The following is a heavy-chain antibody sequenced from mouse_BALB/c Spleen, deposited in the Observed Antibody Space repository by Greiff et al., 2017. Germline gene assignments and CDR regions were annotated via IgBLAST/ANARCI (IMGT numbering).Heavy chain of an antibody. D-gene: IGHD2-2*01. J-gene: IGHJ3*01. CDR1: GYSFTSYW. CDR2: IYPGNSDT. V-gene: IGHV1-5*01. Sequence: EVQLQESGTVLARPGASVKMSCKASGYSFTSYWMHWVKQRPGQGLEWIGAIYPGNSDTSYNQKFKGKAKLTAVTSASTAYMELSSLTNEDSAVYYCTRKGNGFAWFAYWGQGTLVTVSA. CDR3: TRKGNGFAWFAY.